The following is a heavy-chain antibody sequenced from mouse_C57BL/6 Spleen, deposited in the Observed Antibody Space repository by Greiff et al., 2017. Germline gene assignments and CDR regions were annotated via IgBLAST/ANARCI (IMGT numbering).Heavy chain of an antibody. CDR2: FYPGSGSI. D-gene: IGHD2-4*01. Sequence: QVQLQQSGAELVKPGASVKLSCKASGYTFTEYTIHWVKQRSGQGLEWIGRFYPGSGSIKYNEKFKDKATLTADKSSSTVYMELSRLTSEDSAVYFCARDEGDYDCDVDYFDYWGQGTTLTVSS. CDR3: ARDEGDYDCDVDYFDY. V-gene: IGHV1-62-2*01. J-gene: IGHJ2*01. CDR1: GYTFTEYT.